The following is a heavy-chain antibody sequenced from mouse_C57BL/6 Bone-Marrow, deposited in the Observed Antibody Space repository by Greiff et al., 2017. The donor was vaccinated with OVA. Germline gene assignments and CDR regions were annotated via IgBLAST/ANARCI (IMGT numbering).Heavy chain of an antibody. CDR3: TRVPYYYGSSRYAMDY. CDR1: GFTFSSYA. D-gene: IGHD1-1*01. V-gene: IGHV5-9-1*02. Sequence: VQLKESGEGLVKPGGSLKLSCAASGFTFSSYAMSWVRQTPEKRLEWVAYISSGGDYIYYADTVKGRFTISRDNARNTLYLQMSSLKSEDTAMYYCTRVPYYYGSSRYAMDYWGQGTSVTVSS. CDR2: ISSGGDYI. J-gene: IGHJ4*01.